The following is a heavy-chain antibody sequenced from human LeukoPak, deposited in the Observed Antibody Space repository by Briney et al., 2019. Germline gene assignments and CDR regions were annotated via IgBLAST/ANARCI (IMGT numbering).Heavy chain of an antibody. V-gene: IGHV3-64*01. CDR2: ISSNGGST. CDR1: GFTFSSYA. J-gene: IGHJ4*02. CDR3: ARKLELDY. D-gene: IGHD1-1*01. Sequence: GGSLRLSCAASGFTFSSYAMHWVRRAPGKGLEYVSAISSNGGSTYYANSVKGRFTISRDNSKNTLYLQMGSLRAEDMAVYYCARKLELDYWGQGTLVTVSS.